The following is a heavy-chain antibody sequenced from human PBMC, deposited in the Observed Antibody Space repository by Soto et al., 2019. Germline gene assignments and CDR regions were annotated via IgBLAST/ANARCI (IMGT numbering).Heavy chain of an antibody. CDR1: GYTFTSYD. CDR2: MNPNSGNT. Sequence: PSVKVSCKASGYTFTSYDINWVRQATGQGLEWMGWMNPNSGNTGYAQKFQGRVTMTRNTSISTAYMELSSLRSEDTAVYYCARHAYQLLSFDYYYYMDVWGKGTTVTVSS. D-gene: IGHD2-2*01. V-gene: IGHV1-8*01. J-gene: IGHJ6*03. CDR3: ARHAYQLLSFDYYYYMDV.